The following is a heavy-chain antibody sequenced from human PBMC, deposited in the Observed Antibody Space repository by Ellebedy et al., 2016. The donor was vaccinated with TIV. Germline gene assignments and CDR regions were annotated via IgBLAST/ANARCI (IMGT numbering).Heavy chain of an antibody. CDR2: IWYDGINK. CDR1: GFTFSSYS. V-gene: IGHV3-33*06. Sequence: GGSLRLSCAASGFTFSSYSMNWVRQAPGKGLEWVAVIWYDGINKYYADSVKGRFTISRDNSKNTLYLQMNSLRAEDTAVYYCTKDGSFDWGQGSLVTVSS. CDR3: TKDGSFD. J-gene: IGHJ4*02. D-gene: IGHD2-2*03.